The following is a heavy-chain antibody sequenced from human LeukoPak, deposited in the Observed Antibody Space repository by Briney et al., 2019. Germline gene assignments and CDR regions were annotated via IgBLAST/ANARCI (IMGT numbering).Heavy chain of an antibody. CDR3: AREVRFWIGPFDY. Sequence: GGSLRLSCAASGFTFNNNEMNWVRQAPGKGLEWVSYISSSSSTIYYADSVKGRFTISRDNAKNSLYLQMNSLRAEDTAVYYCAREVRFWIGPFDYWGQGTLVTVSS. V-gene: IGHV3-48*01. CDR1: GFTFNNNE. D-gene: IGHD3-3*01. CDR2: ISSSSSTI. J-gene: IGHJ4*02.